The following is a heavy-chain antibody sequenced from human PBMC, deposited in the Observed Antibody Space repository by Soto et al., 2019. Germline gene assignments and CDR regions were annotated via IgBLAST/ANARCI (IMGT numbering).Heavy chain of an antibody. CDR2: INHSGST. Sequence: SETLSLTCAVYGGSFSGYYWSWIRQPPGKGLEWIGEINHSGSTNYNPSLKSRVTISVDTSKNQFSLKLSSVTAADTAVYYGARGSFAWGLYAFDIWGQGTMVTVSS. D-gene: IGHD7-27*01. J-gene: IGHJ3*02. CDR3: ARGSFAWGLYAFDI. CDR1: GGSFSGYY. V-gene: IGHV4-34*01.